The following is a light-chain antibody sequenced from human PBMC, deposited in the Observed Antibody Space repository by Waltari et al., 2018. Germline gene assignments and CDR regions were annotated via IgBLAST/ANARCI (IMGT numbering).Light chain of an antibody. V-gene: IGLV3-25*03. CDR1: ALPKQY. Sequence: SYELTQPPSVSVSPGQTARITCSGDALPKQYAYWYQQKPGQAPVLVIYKDSERPSGIHDRFAGSSSGKTVTLTISGVQAEDEAYYYCQSADSSGTFVVFGGGTKLTVL. J-gene: IGLJ2*01. CDR2: KDS. CDR3: QSADSSGTFVV.